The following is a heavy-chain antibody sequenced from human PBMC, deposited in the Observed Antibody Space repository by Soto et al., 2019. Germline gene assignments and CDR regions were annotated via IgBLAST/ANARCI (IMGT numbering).Heavy chain of an antibody. Sequence: SETXSLTCTVAGGSIRSSSYYWGWISQPPGKGLEWIGSIYYSGSTYYNPSLKSRVTISVDTSKNQFSLKLSSVTAADTAVYYCAKFHRYDFAFDYWGQGTLVTVSS. CDR2: IYYSGST. V-gene: IGHV4-39*01. D-gene: IGHD3-3*01. CDR3: AKFHRYDFAFDY. J-gene: IGHJ4*02. CDR1: GGSIRSSSYY.